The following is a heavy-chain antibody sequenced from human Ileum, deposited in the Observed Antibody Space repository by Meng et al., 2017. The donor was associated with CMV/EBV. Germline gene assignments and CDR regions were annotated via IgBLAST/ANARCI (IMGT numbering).Heavy chain of an antibody. CDR3: ARAYYESSGYYYGMDV. D-gene: IGHD3-22*01. CDR2: IYDGETT. Sequence: GESLKISCAASGFIFADSLIHWVRQAPGKGLEWVSVIYDGETTSYADSVKGRFTISRENAKNSLYLQMNSLRAGDTAVYYCARAYYESSGYYYGMDVWGQGTAVTVSS. CDR1: GFIFADSL. V-gene: IGHV3/OR16-10*01. J-gene: IGHJ6*02.